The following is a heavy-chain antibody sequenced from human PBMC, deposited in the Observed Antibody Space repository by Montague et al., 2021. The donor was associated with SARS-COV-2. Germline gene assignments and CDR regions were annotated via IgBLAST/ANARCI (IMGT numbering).Heavy chain of an antibody. Sequence: SETLSLTCAVSGGSFSGYYWSWIRQPPGKGLEWIGEINYSGSTNYNPSLKSRVTISVDTSKNQFSLKLSSATAADTAVYYCARGLYQPYCQAYWGQGTLVTVSS. J-gene: IGHJ4*02. CDR3: ARGLYQPYCQAY. D-gene: IGHD2-2*01. V-gene: IGHV4-34*01. CDR2: INYSGST. CDR1: GGSFSGYY.